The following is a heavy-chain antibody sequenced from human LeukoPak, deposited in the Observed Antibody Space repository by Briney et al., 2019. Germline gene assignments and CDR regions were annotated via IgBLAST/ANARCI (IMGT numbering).Heavy chain of an antibody. Sequence: SETLSLTCTVSGGSISSGGYYWSWIRQPPGKGLEWIGYIYHSGSTYYNPSLKSRVTISVDRSKNQFSLKLSSVTAADTAVYYCASAGMQLREGPAAPFYYYYYMDVWGKGTTATVSS. CDR2: IYHSGST. V-gene: IGHV4-30-2*01. CDR1: GGSISSGGYY. D-gene: IGHD2-2*01. CDR3: ASAGMQLREGPAAPFYYYYYMDV. J-gene: IGHJ6*03.